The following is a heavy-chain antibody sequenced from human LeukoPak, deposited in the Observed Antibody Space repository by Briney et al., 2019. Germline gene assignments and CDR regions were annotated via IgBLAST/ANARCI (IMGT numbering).Heavy chain of an antibody. V-gene: IGHV4-59*12. J-gene: IGHJ4*02. D-gene: IGHD6-19*01. CDR2: IYCSGST. CDR1: GGSMSGYF. CDR3: ARDLRGGWYYFDY. Sequence: PSETLSLTCTVSGGSMSGYFWSWIRQPPGKGLEWIGHIYCSGSTNYNPFLKSRVTISVDTSNNQFSLRLTSVTAADTAVYYCARDLRGGWYYFDYWGQGTLVTVSS.